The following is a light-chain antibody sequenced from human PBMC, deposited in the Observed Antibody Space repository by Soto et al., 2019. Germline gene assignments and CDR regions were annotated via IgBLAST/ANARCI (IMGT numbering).Light chain of an antibody. Sequence: EIVLTQSPATLSLSPGEGATVSCRASQSVSSHLAWYQQKRGQAPRLLIYDASSRASGIPARFSGRGSGTDFTLTISYLEPEDFAVYYCQQYHTSPSLTFGGGTKVEFK. CDR2: DAS. CDR3: QQYHTSPSLT. CDR1: QSVSSH. J-gene: IGKJ4*01. V-gene: IGKV3-11*01.